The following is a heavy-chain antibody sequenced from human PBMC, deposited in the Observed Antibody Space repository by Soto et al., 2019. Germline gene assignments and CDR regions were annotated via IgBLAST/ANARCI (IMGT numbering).Heavy chain of an antibody. J-gene: IGHJ4*02. CDR2: IIPIFGTA. V-gene: IGHV1-69*06. D-gene: IGHD1-1*01. CDR1: GGTFSSYA. Sequence: SVKVSCKASGGTFSSYAISWVRQAPGQGLEWMGGIIPIFGTANYAQKFQGRVTITADKSTSTAYMALSSLRTEDTAVFYCARGYISVPFDYGGKGTLVTVPS. CDR3: ARGYISVPFDY.